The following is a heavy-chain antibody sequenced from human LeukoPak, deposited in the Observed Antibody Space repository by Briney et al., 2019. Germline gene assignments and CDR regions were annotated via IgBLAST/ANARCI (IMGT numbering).Heavy chain of an antibody. J-gene: IGHJ4*02. CDR2: ISAYNGNT. D-gene: IGHD5-12*01. V-gene: IGHV1-18*01. CDR3: ARGGYSGYDWFSGGNYFDY. CDR1: GYTFTSYG. Sequence: ASVKVSCKASGYTFTSYGISWVRQAPGQGLEWMGWISAYNGNTNYAQKLQGRVTMTTDTSTSTAYMELRSLRSDDTAVYYCARGGYSGYDWFSGGNYFDYWGQGTLVTVSP.